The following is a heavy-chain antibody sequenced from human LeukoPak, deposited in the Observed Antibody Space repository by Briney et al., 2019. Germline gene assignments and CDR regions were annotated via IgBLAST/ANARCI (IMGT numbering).Heavy chain of an antibody. CDR2: IYTSGST. V-gene: IGHV4-4*07. CDR1: GGSFSDYY. D-gene: IGHD2-15*01. CDR3: ARDLVAFDY. J-gene: IGHJ4*02. Sequence: SETLSLTCTVSGGSFSDYYWSWIRQPAGKGLEWIGRIYTSGSTNYNPSLKSRVTMSLDMSKNQFSLKLNSVTAADTAVYYCARDLVAFDYWGQGALVIVSS.